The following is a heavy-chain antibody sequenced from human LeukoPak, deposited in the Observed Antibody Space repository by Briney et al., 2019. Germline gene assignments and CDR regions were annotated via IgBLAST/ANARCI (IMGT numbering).Heavy chain of an antibody. CDR2: INHSGST. CDR3: ARGSSRYCRGGSCSYFDY. V-gene: IGHV4-34*01. J-gene: IGHJ4*02. CDR1: GGSFSGYY. Sequence: SETLSLTCAVYGGSFSGYYWSWIRQPPGKGLEWIGEINHSGSTNYNPSLKSRVTISVDTSKNQFSLKLSAVTAADTAVYYCARGSSRYCRGGSCSYFDYCGQGTLVTVSS. D-gene: IGHD2-15*01.